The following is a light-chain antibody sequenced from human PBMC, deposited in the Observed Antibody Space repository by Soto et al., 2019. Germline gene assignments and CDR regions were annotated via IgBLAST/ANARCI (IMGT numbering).Light chain of an antibody. V-gene: IGLV1-44*01. CDR2: SNT. CDR1: SSNIGSHT. Sequence: QSVLTQPPSASGTPGQTIAISCSGGSSNIGSHTVNWYQQLPGTAPRLLIYSNTQRPSGVPDRFSGSKSGTSASLAISGLQFEYGGVYYCEAWNDSLNGVVFGGGTKVTVL. CDR3: EAWNDSLNGVV. J-gene: IGLJ2*01.